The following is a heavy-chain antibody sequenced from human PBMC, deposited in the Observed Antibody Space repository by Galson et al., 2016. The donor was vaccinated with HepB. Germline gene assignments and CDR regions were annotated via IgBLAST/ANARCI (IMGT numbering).Heavy chain of an antibody. D-gene: IGHD5-18*01. CDR3: SRLTIQLWSYYFHY. CDR2: INQDGSEK. Sequence: SLRLSCAASGFSFSGYWMSWVRQAPGKGLEWVANINQDGSEKYYVDSVKGRFTISRDNAKNSLYLQMNSLRAEDTAVYYCSRLTIQLWSYYFHYWGQGTLVTVSS. J-gene: IGHJ4*02. CDR1: GFSFSGYW. V-gene: IGHV3-7*03.